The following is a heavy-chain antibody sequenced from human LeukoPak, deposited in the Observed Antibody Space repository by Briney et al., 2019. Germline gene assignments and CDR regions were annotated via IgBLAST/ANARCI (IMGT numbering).Heavy chain of an antibody. J-gene: IGHJ4*02. V-gene: IGHV3-48*01. D-gene: IGHD2-15*01. CDR2: ISSSSSTI. CDR3: ARVDYPPGYCSGGSCYPVFDY. Sequence: GGSLRLSCAASEFTFSAYAMHWVRQAPGKGLEWVSYISSSSSTIYYADSVKGRFTISRDNAKNSLYLQMNSLRAEDTAVYYCARVDYPPGYCSGGSCYPVFDYWGQGTLVTVSS. CDR1: EFTFSAYA.